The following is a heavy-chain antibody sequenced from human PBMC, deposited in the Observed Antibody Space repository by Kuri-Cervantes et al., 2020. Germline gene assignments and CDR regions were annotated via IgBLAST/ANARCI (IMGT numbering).Heavy chain of an antibody. Sequence: ASVKVSCKVSGYTLAELSMHWVRQAPGKGLEWMGGFDPEDGETIYAQKFQGRVTMTEDTSTDTAYMELSSLRSEDTAVYYCARGSKRGPGSSTSHQTRYYYYYMDVWGKGTTVTVSS. CDR3: ARGSKRGPGSSTSHQTRYYYYYMDV. J-gene: IGHJ6*03. CDR1: GYTLAELS. D-gene: IGHD2-2*01. CDR2: FDPEDGET. V-gene: IGHV1-24*01.